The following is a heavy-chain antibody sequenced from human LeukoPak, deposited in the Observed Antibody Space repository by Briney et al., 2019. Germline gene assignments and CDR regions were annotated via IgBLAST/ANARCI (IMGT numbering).Heavy chain of an antibody. J-gene: IGHJ4*02. CDR2: ISPYNGNT. CDR1: GYTFTTYG. CDR3: ARDRAVGGYYVNYFDH. D-gene: IGHD3-3*01. Sequence: ASVKVSRKTSGYTFTTYGLSWVRQAPGQGLEWMGWISPYNGNTNYAQKLRGRVTMTTDTSTSTAYMELRSLRSDETAVYYCARDRAVGGYYVNYFDHWGQGTLVTVSA. V-gene: IGHV1-18*01.